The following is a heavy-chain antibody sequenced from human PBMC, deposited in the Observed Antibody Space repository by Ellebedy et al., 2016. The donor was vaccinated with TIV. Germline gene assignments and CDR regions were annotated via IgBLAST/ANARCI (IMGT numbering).Heavy chain of an antibody. J-gene: IGHJ6*01. CDR1: GGSISNYY. D-gene: IGHD3-10*01. V-gene: IGHV4-59*12. Sequence: SETLSLTCTVSGGSISNYYWSWIRQPPGKGLEWIGYIYYSGSTNYNPSLKSRVTISVDTSKNQFSLKLSSVTAADTAVYYCARGRKHAFGSGSYYYYYGMDVWGQGTTVTVSS. CDR3: ARGRKHAFGSGSYYYYYGMDV. CDR2: IYYSGST.